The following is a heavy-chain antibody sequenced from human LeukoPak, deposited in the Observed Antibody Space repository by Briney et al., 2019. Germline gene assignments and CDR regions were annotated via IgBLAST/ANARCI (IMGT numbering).Heavy chain of an antibody. J-gene: IGHJ4*02. Sequence: PGGSLRLSYAASEFIFVNYAMSWVRQAPGKGLEWVSSISSSSSYIYYADSVKGRFPISRDNAKNSLYLQMNSLRAEDTAVYYCARETYRGYSYGTGFDYWGQGTLVTVSS. CDR3: ARETYRGYSYGTGFDY. D-gene: IGHD5-18*01. CDR2: ISSSSSYI. V-gene: IGHV3-21*01. CDR1: EFIFVNYA.